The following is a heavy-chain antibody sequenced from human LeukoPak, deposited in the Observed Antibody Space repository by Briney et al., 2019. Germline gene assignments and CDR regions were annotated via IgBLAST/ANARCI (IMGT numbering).Heavy chain of an antibody. J-gene: IGHJ4*02. CDR2: IKQDGSEI. Sequence: GGSLRLSCAASGFTFSSYWMSWVRQAPGKGLEWVANIKQDGSEIYYVDSVKGRFTISRDNAKNSLYLQMSSLRAEDTAVYYCATSDYYDSGRGGVSPSDHWGQGTLVTVSS. D-gene: IGHD3-10*01. V-gene: IGHV3-7*01. CDR3: ATSDYYDSGRGGVSPSDH. CDR1: GFTFSSYW.